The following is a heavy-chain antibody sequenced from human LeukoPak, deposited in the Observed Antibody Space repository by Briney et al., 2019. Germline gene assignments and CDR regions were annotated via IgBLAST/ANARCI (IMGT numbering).Heavy chain of an antibody. CDR3: AKDRYSYAFEYSDS. D-gene: IGHD5-18*01. CDR1: GFTFSDYY. J-gene: IGHJ4*02. V-gene: IGHV3-30*18. CDR2: ISNDGSKK. Sequence: GGSLRLSCAASGFTFSDYYMSWIRQAPGKGLDWVAVISNDGSKKYYADSVKGRFTISRDNSKNTLSLQVSSLRTEDTAVYYCAKDRYSYAFEYSDSWGQGTLVTVSS.